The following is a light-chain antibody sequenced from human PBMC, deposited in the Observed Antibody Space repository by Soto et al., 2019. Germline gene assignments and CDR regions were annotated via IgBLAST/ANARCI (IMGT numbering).Light chain of an antibody. Sequence: QSALTQPASVSGSPGQSITISCTGTSSDVGGYNYVSWYQQHPGKAPELLIYDVSNRPSGVSNRFSGSKSGNTASLTVSGLQVEDEADYYCSSYTSTNTGVGFGGGTKLTVL. CDR2: DVS. CDR3: SSYTSTNTGVG. V-gene: IGLV2-14*01. J-gene: IGLJ2*01. CDR1: SSDVGGYNY.